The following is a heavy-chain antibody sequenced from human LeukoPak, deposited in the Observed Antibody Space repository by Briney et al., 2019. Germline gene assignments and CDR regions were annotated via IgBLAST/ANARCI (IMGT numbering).Heavy chain of an antibody. J-gene: IGHJ6*03. Sequence: GASVKVSCKASGYTFASFGITWARQAPGQGLEWMGWINTHNGDTNYAQKLQGRVTMTTDTSTSTAYMELRSLRSDDMAVYYCARDGYRLSGYFYYMDVWGKGTTVTVSS. D-gene: IGHD2-2*03. CDR2: INTHNGDT. CDR1: GYTFASFG. V-gene: IGHV1-18*03. CDR3: ARDGYRLSGYFYYMDV.